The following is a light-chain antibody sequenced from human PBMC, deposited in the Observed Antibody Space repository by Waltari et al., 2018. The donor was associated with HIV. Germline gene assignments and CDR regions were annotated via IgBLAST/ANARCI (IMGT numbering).Light chain of an antibody. CDR1: QSVLYSSKNKNF. CDR2: WAS. CDR3: QQYYSAPLA. V-gene: IGKV4-1*01. J-gene: IGKJ1*01. Sequence: DIVMTQSPDSLAVSLGERATINCKSSQSVLYSSKNKNFLAWFQQKPGQPPKLLLYWASTRQSGVPDGLCGSGSGTNFSLTISSLQAADVAVYYCQQYYSAPLAFGQGTKVEIK.